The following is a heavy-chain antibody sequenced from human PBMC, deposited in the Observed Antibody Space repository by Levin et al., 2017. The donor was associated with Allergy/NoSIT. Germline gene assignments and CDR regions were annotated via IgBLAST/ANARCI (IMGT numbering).Heavy chain of an antibody. D-gene: IGHD2-2*01. V-gene: IGHV3-23*01. CDR3: AKSDPDIVVETAIILAAFDI. CDR2: ILASGHSA. J-gene: IGHJ3*02. Sequence: PSGGSLRLSCAASGFTFSTYSMSWVRQAPGKGLEWVSGILASGHSAYYADSVKGRFTMSRDNSKNTLYLQMNSLRAEDTALYYCAKSDPDIVVETAIILAAFDIWGQGTVVTVSP. CDR1: GFTFSTYS.